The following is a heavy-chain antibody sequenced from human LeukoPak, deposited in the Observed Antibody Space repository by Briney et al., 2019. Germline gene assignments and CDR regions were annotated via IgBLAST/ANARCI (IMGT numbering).Heavy chain of an antibody. D-gene: IGHD3-10*01. CDR3: ARVWGELSPLGY. Sequence: ASVKVSCKTSGYIFTSYYTYWVRQAPGQGLEWMGFLNPSGGNTYHAQKFQGRVTMTWDTSTSTAYMELNSLTSEDTAVYFCARVWGELSPLGYWGQGTLVTVSS. V-gene: IGHV1-46*01. CDR1: GYIFTSYY. CDR2: LNPSGGNT. J-gene: IGHJ4*02.